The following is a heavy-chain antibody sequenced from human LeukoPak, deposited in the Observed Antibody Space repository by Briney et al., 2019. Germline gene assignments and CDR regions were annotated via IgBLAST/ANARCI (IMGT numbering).Heavy chain of an antibody. CDR1: GGTFSSYA. CDR2: IIPIFGTA. Sequence: ASVKVSCKASGGTFSSYAISWVRQAPGQGLEWMGGIIPIFGTANYAQKFQGRATITADKSTSTAYMELSSLRSEDTAVYYCARGIFGRGSTVTTKVGYYYMDVWGKGTTVTVSS. D-gene: IGHD4-17*01. J-gene: IGHJ6*03. CDR3: ARGIFGRGSTVTTKVGYYYMDV. V-gene: IGHV1-69*06.